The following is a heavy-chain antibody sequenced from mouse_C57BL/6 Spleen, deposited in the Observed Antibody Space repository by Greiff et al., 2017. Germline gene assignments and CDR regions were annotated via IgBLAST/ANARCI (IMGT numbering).Heavy chain of an antibody. D-gene: IGHD1-1*01. CDR2: ISDGGSYT. V-gene: IGHV5-4*01. J-gene: IGHJ4*01. CDR1: GFTFSSYA. Sequence: EVKLMESGGGLVKPGGSLKLSCAASGFTFSSYAMSWVRQTPEKRLEWVATISDGGSYTYYPDNVKGRFTISRDNAKNNLYLQMSHLKSEDTAMYYCARDGEGGSSYFYAMDYWGQGTSVTVSS. CDR3: ARDGEGGSSYFYAMDY.